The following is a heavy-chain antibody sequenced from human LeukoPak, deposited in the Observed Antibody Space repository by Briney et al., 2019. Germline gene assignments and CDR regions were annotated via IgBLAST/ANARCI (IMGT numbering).Heavy chain of an antibody. J-gene: IGHJ4*02. CDR1: GGSISSSSYY. V-gene: IGHV4-39*07. Sequence: PSETLSLTCTVSGGSISSSSYYWGWIRQPPGKGLEWIGSIYYSGSTYYNPSLKSRVTISVDTSKNQFSLKLSSVTAADTAVYYCARDGLTYYDWGQGTLVTVSS. CDR2: IYYSGST. CDR3: ARDGLTYYD. D-gene: IGHD3-10*01.